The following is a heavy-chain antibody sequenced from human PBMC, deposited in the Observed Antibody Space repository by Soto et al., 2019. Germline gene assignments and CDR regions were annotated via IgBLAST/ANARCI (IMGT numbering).Heavy chain of an antibody. J-gene: IGHJ3*02. Sequence: QVHLVQSGLEVKKPGASVSVSCRASGSTLTSYGISWVRQAPGQGFEWMGWISVNHGNTQYAHKFKGRVSMTTDTSTATVYMVLMSRRSDDTAVYYCAREGSYDSSDHWVCDSARDIWGQGTMVTVSS. V-gene: IGHV1-18*01. CDR3: AREGSYDSSDHWVCDSARDI. D-gene: IGHD3-22*01. CDR1: GSTLTSYG. CDR2: ISVNHGNT.